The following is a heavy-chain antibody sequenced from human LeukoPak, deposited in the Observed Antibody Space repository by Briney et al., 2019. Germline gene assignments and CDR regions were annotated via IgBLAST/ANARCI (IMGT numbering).Heavy chain of an antibody. J-gene: IGHJ4*02. Sequence: SETPSLTCTVSGDSISSYYWSWIRQPPGKGLEWIGYIYDSGKTNYNASLISRVTISVDTSKNQFSLKLTSVTPADTAVYYCARGGGTLDYWGQGTLVTVSS. V-gene: IGHV4-59*01. D-gene: IGHD3-16*01. CDR3: ARGGGTLDY. CDR2: IYDSGKT. CDR1: GDSISSYY.